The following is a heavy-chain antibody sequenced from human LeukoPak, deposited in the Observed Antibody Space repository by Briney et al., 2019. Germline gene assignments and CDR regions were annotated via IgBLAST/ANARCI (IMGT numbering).Heavy chain of an antibody. Sequence: GSLRLSCAASGFTFSIYSMHWVRQAPGKGLEWVAVISYDGSNKYYSDSVKGRFTISRDNSKNTLYLQMNSLRAEDTAVYYCARTPVTREIDSWGQGTLVTVSS. V-gene: IGHV3-30*04. CDR2: ISYDGSNK. CDR1: GFTFSIYS. J-gene: IGHJ4*02. CDR3: ARTPVTREIDS. D-gene: IGHD4-11*01.